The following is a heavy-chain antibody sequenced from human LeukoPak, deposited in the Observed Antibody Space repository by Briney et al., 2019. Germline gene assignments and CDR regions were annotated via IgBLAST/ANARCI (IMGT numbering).Heavy chain of an antibody. CDR3: ARDGHSGGAFDI. J-gene: IGHJ3*02. Sequence: ASVKVSCKASGYTFTVYYMHWVRQAPGQRLEWMGWIKPNSGGTNYAQKFQGRVTMTRDTSISTAYMELSRLRSDDTAVYYCARDGHSGGAFDIWGQGTMVTVSS. CDR2: IKPNSGGT. V-gene: IGHV1-2*02. D-gene: IGHD2-15*01. CDR1: GYTFTVYY.